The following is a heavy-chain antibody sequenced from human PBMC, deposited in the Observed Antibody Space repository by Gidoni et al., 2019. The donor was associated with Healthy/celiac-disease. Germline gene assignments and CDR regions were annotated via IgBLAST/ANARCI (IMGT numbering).Heavy chain of an antibody. Sequence: QLQLQESGSGLVKPSQTLSLTCAVSGGSISSGGYSWSWIRQPPGKGLEWIGYIYHSGSTYYNPSLKSRVTISVDRSKNQFSLKLSSVTAADTAVYYCARARGGSSTSREALFYYYYMDVWGKGTTVTVSS. CDR3: ARARGGSSTSREALFYYYYMDV. J-gene: IGHJ6*03. CDR1: GGSISSGGYS. V-gene: IGHV4-30-2*01. D-gene: IGHD2-2*01. CDR2: IYHSGST.